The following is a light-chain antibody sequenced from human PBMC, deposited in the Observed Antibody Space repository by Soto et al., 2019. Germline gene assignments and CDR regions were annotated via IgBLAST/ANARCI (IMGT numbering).Light chain of an antibody. CDR2: RDS. CDR3: QAWDSSTAV. Sequence: SYELTQPPSVSVSPGQTASITCSGDKLGDKYACWYQQKPGQSPVLVIYRDSRRPSGIPERFSGFNSGNTATLTISGTQAMDEADYYCQAWDSSTAVFGGGTKVTVL. V-gene: IGLV3-1*01. J-gene: IGLJ2*01. CDR1: KLGDKY.